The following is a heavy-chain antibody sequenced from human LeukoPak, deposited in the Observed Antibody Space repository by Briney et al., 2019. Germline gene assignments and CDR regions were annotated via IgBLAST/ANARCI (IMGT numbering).Heavy chain of an antibody. CDR1: GYTFTGYY. CDR3: ARKYYDFWSGEATFDY. Sequence: ASVKVSCKASGYTFTGYYMHWVRQAPGQGLEWMGWINPNSGGTNYAQKFQGRVTMTRDMSTSTVYMELSSLRSEDTAVYYCARKYYDFWSGEATFDYWGQGTLVTVSS. CDR2: INPNSGGT. V-gene: IGHV1-2*02. J-gene: IGHJ4*02. D-gene: IGHD3-3*01.